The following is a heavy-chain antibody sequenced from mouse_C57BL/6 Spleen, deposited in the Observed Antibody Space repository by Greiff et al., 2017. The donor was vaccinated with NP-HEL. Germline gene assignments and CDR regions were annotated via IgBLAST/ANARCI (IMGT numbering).Heavy chain of an antibody. CDR1: GFTFSSYA. CDR2: ISDGGSYT. CDR3: ARTSYYYGSSYYFDY. Sequence: EVQLVESGGGLVKPGGSLKLSCAASGFTFSSYAMSWVRQTPEKRLEWVATISDGGSYTYYPDNVKGRFTISRDNAKNNLYLQMSHLKSEDTAMYYCARTSYYYGSSYYFDYWGQGTTLTVSS. V-gene: IGHV5-4*01. J-gene: IGHJ2*01. D-gene: IGHD1-1*01.